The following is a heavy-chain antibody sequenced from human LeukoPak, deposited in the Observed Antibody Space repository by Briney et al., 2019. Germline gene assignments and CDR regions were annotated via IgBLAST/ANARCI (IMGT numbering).Heavy chain of an antibody. J-gene: IGHJ6*03. D-gene: IGHD3-3*01. V-gene: IGHV3-11*01. CDR2: ISSSGSII. Sequence: GGSLRLSCAASGFTFIDYYMTWIRQAPGKGLEWVSSISSSGSIIYYRDSVKGRFTISRDNAKNSLYLQMSSLRAEDTAVYYCARYAIFGVVDYVDVWGKGTTVTVSS. CDR1: GFTFIDYY. CDR3: ARYAIFGVVDYVDV.